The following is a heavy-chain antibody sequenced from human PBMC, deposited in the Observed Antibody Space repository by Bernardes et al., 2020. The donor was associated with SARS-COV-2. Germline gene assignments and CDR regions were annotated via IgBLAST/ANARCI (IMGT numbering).Heavy chain of an antibody. CDR2: ISSSSSYI. CDR1: GFTFSSYS. D-gene: IGHD3-10*01. CDR3: ARVEDLLWFGDSDY. J-gene: IGHJ4*02. V-gene: IGHV3-21*01. Sequence: GGSLRLSCAASGFTFSSYSMNWVRQAPGKGLEWVSSISSSSSYIYYADSVKGRFTISRDNAKNSLYLQMNSLRAEDTAVYYCARVEDLLWFGDSDYWGQGTLVTVSS.